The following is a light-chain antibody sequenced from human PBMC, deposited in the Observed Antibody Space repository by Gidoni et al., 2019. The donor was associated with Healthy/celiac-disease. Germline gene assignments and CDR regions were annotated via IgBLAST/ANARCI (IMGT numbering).Light chain of an antibody. J-gene: IGKJ1*01. V-gene: IGKV4-1*01. Sequence: DIVMTQPPDSLAVSLGERATINCKSSQSVLYSSNNKNYLAWYQQKPGQPPKLLIYWASTRESGVPDRFSGGGSGADFTLTISSLQAEDVAVSYCQQYYNTPPWTFGQXTKVEIK. CDR2: WAS. CDR1: QSVLYSSNNKNY. CDR3: QQYYNTPPWT.